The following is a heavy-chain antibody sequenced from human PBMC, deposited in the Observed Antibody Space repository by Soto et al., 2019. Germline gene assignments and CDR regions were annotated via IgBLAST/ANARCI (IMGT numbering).Heavy chain of an antibody. CDR1: GFSLSTSGVS. Sequence: QITLKEAGPTLVHPTQTLTLTCTFSGFSLSTSGVSVGWIRQPPGKALQWLALIYWDDDKRYSPSLKSRLTITKDTSKSQVILTLTNMDRVDAATYYCAQFPYSGGPAYWGQGALVAVSS. CDR2: IYWDDDK. V-gene: IGHV2-5*02. J-gene: IGHJ4*02. D-gene: IGHD1-26*01. CDR3: AQFPYSGGPAY.